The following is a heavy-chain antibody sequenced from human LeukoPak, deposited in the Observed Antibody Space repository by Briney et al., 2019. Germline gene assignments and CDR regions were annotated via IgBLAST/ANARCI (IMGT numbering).Heavy chain of an antibody. J-gene: IGHJ4*02. Sequence: ASVKLTCTASGYTFTSYGISWMRQAHGQGIEWMGWISAYNGNTNYAQKLQGRVTMTTDTSTSTAYMELRSLRSDDTAVYYCARGRQWPGRLHYWGQGTLVTVSS. D-gene: IGHD6-19*01. CDR3: ARGRQWPGRLHY. V-gene: IGHV1-18*01. CDR2: ISAYNGNT. CDR1: GYTFTSYG.